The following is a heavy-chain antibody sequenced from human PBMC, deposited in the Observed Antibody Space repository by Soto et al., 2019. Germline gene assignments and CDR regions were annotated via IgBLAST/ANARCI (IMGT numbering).Heavy chain of an antibody. D-gene: IGHD3-16*02. V-gene: IGHV1-18*01. CDR1: GYTFTNYG. CDR3: ARDYHDTRGRAFDF. J-gene: IGHJ3*01. Sequence: GASVKVSFKASGYTFTNYGISWVRQAPGQGLEWMGWISAYNGNTNYAQRRQGRVTMTTDTSTSTAYMELRSLRSDDTAVYYCARDYHDTRGRAFDFWGQVTRVTVSS. CDR2: ISAYNGNT.